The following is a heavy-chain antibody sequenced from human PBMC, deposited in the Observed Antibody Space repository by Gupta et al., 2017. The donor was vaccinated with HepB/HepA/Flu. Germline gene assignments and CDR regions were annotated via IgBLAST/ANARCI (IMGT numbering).Heavy chain of an antibody. CDR3: ARGDIVVVPAAIGCHY. D-gene: IGHD2-2*01. V-gene: IGHV1-2*02. Sequence: QVQLVQSGAEVKKPGASVKVSCQASGYTFTGYYMHWVRQAPGQGLEWMGWINPNSGGTNYAQKFQGRVTMTRDTSISTAYMELSRLRSDDTAVYYCARGDIVVVPAAIGCHYWGQGTLVTVSS. J-gene: IGHJ4*02. CDR2: INPNSGGT. CDR1: GYTFTGYY.